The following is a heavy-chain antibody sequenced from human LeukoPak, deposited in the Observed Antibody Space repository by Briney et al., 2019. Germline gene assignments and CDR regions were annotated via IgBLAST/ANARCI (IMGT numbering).Heavy chain of an antibody. J-gene: IGHJ4*02. CDR3: ASTVVTLGYFDY. CDR2: IYSGGST. CDR1: GFTDSSNY. D-gene: IGHD4-23*01. Sequence: GGSLRLSCAASGFTDSSNYMSWVRQAPGKGLEWVSVIYSGGSTYYADSVKGRFTISRDNSKNTLYLQMNSLRAEDTAVYYCASTVVTLGYFDYWGQGTLVTVSS. V-gene: IGHV3-66*02.